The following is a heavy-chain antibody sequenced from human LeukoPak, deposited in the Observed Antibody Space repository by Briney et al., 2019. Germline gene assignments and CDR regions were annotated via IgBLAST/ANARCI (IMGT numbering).Heavy chain of an antibody. V-gene: IGHV3-30-3*01. CDR3: ARDFSGYYPYYFDY. D-gene: IGHD3-22*01. Sequence: GGSLRLSCAASGFTFSSYAMHWVRQAPGKGLEWVAVISYDGSNKYYADSVKGRFTISRDNSKSTPNLQMNSLRAEDTAVYYCARDFSGYYPYYFDYWGQGTLVTVSS. CDR2: ISYDGSNK. CDR1: GFTFSSYA. J-gene: IGHJ4*02.